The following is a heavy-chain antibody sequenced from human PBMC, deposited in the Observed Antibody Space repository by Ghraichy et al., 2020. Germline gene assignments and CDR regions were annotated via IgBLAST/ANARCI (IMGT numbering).Heavy chain of an antibody. D-gene: IGHD3-3*01. CDR1: GGSFSGYY. Sequence: SQTLSLTCAVYGGSFSGYYWSWIRQPPGKVLEWIGEINHSGSTNYNPSLKSRVTISVDTSKNQFSLKLSSVTAADTAVYYCARGLGFFGVVMPSYWGQGTLVTVSS. J-gene: IGHJ4*02. CDR3: ARGLGFFGVVMPSY. CDR2: INHSGST. V-gene: IGHV4-34*01.